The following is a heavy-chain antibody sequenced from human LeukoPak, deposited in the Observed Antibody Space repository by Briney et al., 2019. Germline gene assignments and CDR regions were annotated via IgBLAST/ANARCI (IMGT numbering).Heavy chain of an antibody. CDR1: GYTYPSYG. Sequence: ASVKVSCKASGYTYPSYGISWVRQAPAQGLEWMGVISAYNGNTNYAHKLQDRLTMTTDTSTSTAYREPRSLRSDDTAVYYCARETYYYGSGSYDFDYWGQGTLVTVSS. V-gene: IGHV1-18*01. CDR3: ARETYYYGSGSYDFDY. J-gene: IGHJ4*02. D-gene: IGHD3-10*01. CDR2: ISAYNGNT.